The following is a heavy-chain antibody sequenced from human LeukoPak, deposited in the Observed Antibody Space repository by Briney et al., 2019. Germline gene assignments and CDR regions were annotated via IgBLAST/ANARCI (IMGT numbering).Heavy chain of an antibody. CDR2: IGANGCCP. CDR3: AKRGVVIRGLLVIGPHTEAYYFDS. CDR1: GFTFSSYA. Sequence: PGGSLRLSCAASGFTFSSYAMYWVRQAPGKGLEWVSAIGANGCCPNYADSVKGRFTISRDNSKNTLYLQMNSLRAEDTAVYFCAKRGVVIRGLLVIGPHTEAYYFDSWGQGILVTVSS. D-gene: IGHD3-10*01. J-gene: IGHJ4*02. V-gene: IGHV3-23*01.